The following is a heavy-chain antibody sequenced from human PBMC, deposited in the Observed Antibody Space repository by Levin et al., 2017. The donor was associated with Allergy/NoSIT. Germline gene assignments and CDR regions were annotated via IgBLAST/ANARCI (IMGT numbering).Heavy chain of an antibody. V-gene: IGHV3-23*01. J-gene: IGHJ4*02. CDR3: AKGSYCSGGTCYSRLGY. CDR2: ISGSGGST. CDR1: GFTFSSDV. Sequence: QPGGSLRLSCAASGFTFSSDVMSWVRQAPGKGLEWVSGISGSGGSTYYADSVKGRFTISRDNSKNTLYLQMNSLRAEDTAVYYCAKGSYCSGGTCYSRLGYWGQGTLVTVSS. D-gene: IGHD2-15*01.